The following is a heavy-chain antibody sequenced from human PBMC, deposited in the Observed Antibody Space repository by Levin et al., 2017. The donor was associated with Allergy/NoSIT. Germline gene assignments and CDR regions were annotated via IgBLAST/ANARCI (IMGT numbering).Heavy chain of an antibody. CDR3: ARSLSIVGATISGY. D-gene: IGHD1-26*01. J-gene: IGHJ4*02. CDR2: ISAYNGNT. V-gene: IGHV1-18*01. Sequence: ASVKVSCKASGYTFTSYGISWVRQAPGQGLEWMGWISAYNGNTNYAQKLQGRVTVTTDTSTSTAYMELRSLRSDDTAVYYCARSLSIVGATISGYWGQGTLVTVSS. CDR1: GYTFTSYG.